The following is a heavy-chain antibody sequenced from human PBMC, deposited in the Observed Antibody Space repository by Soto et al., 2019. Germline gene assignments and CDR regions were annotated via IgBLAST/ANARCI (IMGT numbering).Heavy chain of an antibody. V-gene: IGHV3-49*03. J-gene: IGHJ6*04. CDR1: GYKFGDYY. CDR2: IRNKPNGGTT. D-gene: IGHD1-26*01. Sequence: EVQLVESGGGLVLPGGSLRLSCTTSGYKFGDYYLSWFRQAPGKGLEWVAFIRNKPNGGTTEYAASVRGRFTVSRDDSQSIGYLPMNSLRIEDTAVYYCGRPVLWGKGTTVTISS. CDR3: GRPVL.